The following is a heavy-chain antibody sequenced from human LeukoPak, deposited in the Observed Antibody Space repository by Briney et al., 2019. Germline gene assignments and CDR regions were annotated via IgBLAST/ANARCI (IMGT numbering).Heavy chain of an antibody. CDR3: ARGHYDMDV. J-gene: IGHJ6*02. Sequence: GGSLRLSCAASGLTLSRHWMSWVRQAPGKGLEWVANINEDGSQKHHVDSVKGRFSISRDNAKNSLNLQMYSLRAEDTAVYYCARGHYDMDVWGQGTPVTVSS. V-gene: IGHV3-7*05. CDR2: INEDGSQK. CDR1: GLTLSRHW.